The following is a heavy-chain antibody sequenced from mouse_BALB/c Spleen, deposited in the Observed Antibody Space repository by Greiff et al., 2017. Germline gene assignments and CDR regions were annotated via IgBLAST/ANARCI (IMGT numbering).Heavy chain of an antibody. CDR2: IYPGDGDT. Sequence: VQLQQSGAELARPGASVKLSCKASGYTFTSYWMQWVKQRPGQGLEWIGAIYPGDGDTRYTQKFKGKATLTADKSSSTAYMQLSSLASEDSAVYYCARTGGSKDYYAMDYWGQGTSVTVSS. D-gene: IGHD1-1*01. J-gene: IGHJ4*01. V-gene: IGHV1-87*01. CDR3: ARTGGSKDYYAMDY. CDR1: GYTFTSYW.